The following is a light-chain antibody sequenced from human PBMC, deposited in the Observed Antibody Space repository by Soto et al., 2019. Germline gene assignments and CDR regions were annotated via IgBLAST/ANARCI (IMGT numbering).Light chain of an antibody. CDR3: TSYAGGSNV. V-gene: IGLV2-8*01. J-gene: IGLJ1*01. CDR2: EVN. CDR1: SSDVGGHNY. Sequence: QSALTQPPSASGSPGQSVTISCTGTSSDVGGHNYVSWYQQHPGKVPKLMVYEVNKRPSGVPDRFSGSKSANTASLTVSGPQAEDEADYYCTSYAGGSNVFGTGTKVTVL.